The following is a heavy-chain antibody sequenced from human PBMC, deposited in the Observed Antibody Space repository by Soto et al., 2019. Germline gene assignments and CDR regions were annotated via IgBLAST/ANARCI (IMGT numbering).Heavy chain of an antibody. CDR3: ARDRQKALVVVAATGGFDY. V-gene: IGHV3-48*03. D-gene: IGHD2-15*01. CDR1: GFTFSSYE. J-gene: IGHJ4*02. Sequence: PGGSLRLSCAASGFTFSSYEMNWVRQAPGKGLEWVSYISSSGSTIYYADSVKGRFTISRDNSNNMVYLEMNSLRPDDTAVYYCARDRQKALVVVAATGGFDYWGQGTPVTVSS. CDR2: ISSSGSTI.